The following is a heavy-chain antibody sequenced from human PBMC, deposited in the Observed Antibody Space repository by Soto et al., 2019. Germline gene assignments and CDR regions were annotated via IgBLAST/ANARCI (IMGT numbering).Heavy chain of an antibody. CDR2: ISTYNGNT. J-gene: IGHJ6*02. Sequence: ASVKVSCKASGHTFTNYGISWVRQAPGQGLEWMGWISTYNGNTHYARKFQGRVAMTTDTSPSTAYMELRSLISDDTAVYYCARAGSSLGYAMDVWGQGTTVTVSS. D-gene: IGHD3-10*01. CDR3: ARAGSSLGYAMDV. CDR1: GHTFTNYG. V-gene: IGHV1-18*04.